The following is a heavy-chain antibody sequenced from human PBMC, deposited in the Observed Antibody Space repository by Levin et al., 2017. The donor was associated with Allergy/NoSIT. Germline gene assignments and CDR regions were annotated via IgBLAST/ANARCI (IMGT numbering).Heavy chain of an antibody. D-gene: IGHD3-16*02. CDR2: IYYSGST. J-gene: IGHJ5*02. CDR3: ARQDVIMITFGGVIALDWFDP. V-gene: IGHV4-39*01. Sequence: TSETLSLTCTVSGGSISSSSYYWGWIRQPPGKGLEWIGSIYYSGSTYYNPSLKSRVTISVDTSKNQFSLKLSSVTAADTAVYYCARQDVIMITFGGVIALDWFDPWGQGTLVTVSS. CDR1: GGSISSSSYY.